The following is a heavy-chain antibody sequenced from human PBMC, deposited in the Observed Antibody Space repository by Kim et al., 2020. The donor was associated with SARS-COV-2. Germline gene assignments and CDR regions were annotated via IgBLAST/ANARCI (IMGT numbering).Heavy chain of an antibody. D-gene: IGHD2-15*01. CDR3: ARDPSAFELVLRKEDFQH. CDR2: ISTYDGNT. V-gene: IGHV1-18*01. Sequence: ASVKVSCQTSGYTFISFGISWVRQAPGQGLEWMGWISTYDGNTKHSQKLQGRVTMTTDTSTSTAYMELRRLRSDDKAVYYCARDPSAFELVLRKEDFQHW. J-gene: IGHJ1*01. CDR1: GYTFISFG.